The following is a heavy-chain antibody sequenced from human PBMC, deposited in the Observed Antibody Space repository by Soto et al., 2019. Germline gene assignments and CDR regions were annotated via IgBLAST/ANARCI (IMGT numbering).Heavy chain of an antibody. V-gene: IGHV4-59*08. CDR1: GGSISSYY. Sequence: SETLSLTCTVSGGSISSYYWSWIRQPPGKGLEWIGYIYYSGSTNYNPSLKSRVTISVDTSKNQFSLKLSSVTAADTAVYYCARHITKIAAGYAFDIWGQGTMVTVSS. D-gene: IGHD6-13*01. CDR2: IYYSGST. J-gene: IGHJ3*02. CDR3: ARHITKIAAGYAFDI.